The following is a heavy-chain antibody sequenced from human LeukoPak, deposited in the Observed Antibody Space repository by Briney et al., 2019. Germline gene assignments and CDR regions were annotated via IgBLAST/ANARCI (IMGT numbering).Heavy chain of an antibody. CDR1: GGSISSSSYY. V-gene: IGHV4-39*01. CDR2: IYCSGST. CDR3: ARIAARPYYYFDY. J-gene: IGHJ4*02. D-gene: IGHD6-6*01. Sequence: PSETLSLTCTVSGGSISSSSYYWGWIRQPPGKGLEWIGSIYCSGSTYYNPSLKSRVTISVDTSKNQFSLKLSSVTAADTAVYYCARIAARPYYYFDYWGQGTLVTVSS.